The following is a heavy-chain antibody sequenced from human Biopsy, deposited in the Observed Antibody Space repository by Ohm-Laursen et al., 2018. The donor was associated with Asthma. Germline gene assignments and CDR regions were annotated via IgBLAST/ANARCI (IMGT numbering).Heavy chain of an antibody. CDR2: ISVYNGNT. D-gene: IGHD3-10*01. J-gene: IGHJ6*02. V-gene: IGHV1-18*01. Sequence: VASVKVSCKTSGYTFNSAGITWVRQAPGQGLEWMGWISVYNGNTKVAQKLQDRVTMITDTSTSTAYMELRSLRSDDTAVYFCARAVDYSHYYGMDVWGQGTTVIVS. CDR1: GYTFNSAG. CDR3: ARAVDYSHYYGMDV.